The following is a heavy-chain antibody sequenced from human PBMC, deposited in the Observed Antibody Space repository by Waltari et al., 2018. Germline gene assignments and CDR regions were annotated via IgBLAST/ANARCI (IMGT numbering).Heavy chain of an antibody. D-gene: IGHD2-2*01. CDR2: VQHSGRT. CDR3: AGDRAIGLFFDY. J-gene: IGHJ4*02. CDR1: GDSISSNYW. Sequence: QVQLQESGPGLVKPSGTLSLTCAVSGDSISSNYWWSWVRQSPGKGLEWIGQVQHSGRTHYTPSLQSRVTISVDKSKNQFSLNLTSVTAADTAVYYCAGDRAIGLFFDYWGQGTLVTVSS. V-gene: IGHV4-4*02.